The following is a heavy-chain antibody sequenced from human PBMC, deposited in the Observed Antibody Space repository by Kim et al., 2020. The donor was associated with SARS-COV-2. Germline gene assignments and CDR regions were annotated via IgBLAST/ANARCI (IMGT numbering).Heavy chain of an antibody. Sequence: ASVKVSCKVSGYTLTELSMHWVRQAPGKGLEWMGGFDPDDGETIYAQKFQGRVTMTEDTSTDTAYMELSSLRSEDTAAYYCATSAPVSPPDWFDPWGQGTLVTVSS. CDR1: GYTLTELS. J-gene: IGHJ5*02. V-gene: IGHV1-24*01. CDR2: FDPDDGET. CDR3: ATSAPVSPPDWFDP.